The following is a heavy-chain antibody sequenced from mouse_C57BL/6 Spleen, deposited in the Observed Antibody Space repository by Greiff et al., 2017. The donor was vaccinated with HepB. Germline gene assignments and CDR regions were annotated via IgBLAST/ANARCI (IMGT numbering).Heavy chain of an antibody. CDR2: ISPGNSDT. CDR1: GYTFTSYW. V-gene: IGHV1-5*01. J-gene: IGHJ4*01. CDR3: TRLGVRGGVPAMDY. Sequence: VQLQQSGTVLARPGASVKMSCKTSGYTFTSYWMHWVKQRPGQGLEWIGAISPGNSDTSYNQKFKGKARLTAVTSDSTAYMGLSSLTKEDSAVYYWTRLGVRGGVPAMDYWGPGTSVTVSS. D-gene: IGHD5-1*01.